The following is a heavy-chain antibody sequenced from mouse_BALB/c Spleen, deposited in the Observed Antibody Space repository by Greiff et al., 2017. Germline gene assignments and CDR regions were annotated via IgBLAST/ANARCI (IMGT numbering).Heavy chain of an antibody. J-gene: IGHJ1*01. CDR3: ARDRWLLWYFDV. V-gene: IGHV2-9*02. Sequence: VQRVESGPGLVAPSQSLSITCTVSGFSLTSYGVHWVRQPPGKGLEWLGVIWAGGSTNYNSALMSRLSISKDNSKSQVFLKMNSLQTDDTAMYYCARDRWLLWYFDVWGAGTTVTVSS. CDR2: IWAGGST. D-gene: IGHD2-3*01. CDR1: GFSLTSYG.